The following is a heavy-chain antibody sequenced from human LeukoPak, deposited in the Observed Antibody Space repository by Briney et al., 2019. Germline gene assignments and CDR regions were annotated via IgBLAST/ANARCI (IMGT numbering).Heavy chain of an antibody. D-gene: IGHD6-19*01. CDR1: GGSFSGYY. Sequence: SETLSLTCAVYGGSFSGYYWSWIRQPPGKGLEWSGEINHSGSTNYNPSLKSRVTISVDTSNHQFSLQLSSVTAADTAVYYCASPVAPGSFDYWGQGTLVTVPS. J-gene: IGHJ4*02. CDR2: INHSGST. V-gene: IGHV4-34*01. CDR3: ASPVAPGSFDY.